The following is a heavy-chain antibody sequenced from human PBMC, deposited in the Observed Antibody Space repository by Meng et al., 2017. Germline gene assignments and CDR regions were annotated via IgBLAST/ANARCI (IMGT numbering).Heavy chain of an antibody. CDR2: ISAYNGNT. D-gene: IGHD3-10*01. Sequence: ASVKVSCKASGYTFTSYGISWVRQAPGQGLEWMGWISAYNGNTNYAQKLQGRVTMTTDTSTSTAYTELRSLRSDDTAVYYCARGWFGELDYYYGMDVWGQGTTVTVSS. CDR3: ARGWFGELDYYYGMDV. J-gene: IGHJ6*02. V-gene: IGHV1-18*01. CDR1: GYTFTSYG.